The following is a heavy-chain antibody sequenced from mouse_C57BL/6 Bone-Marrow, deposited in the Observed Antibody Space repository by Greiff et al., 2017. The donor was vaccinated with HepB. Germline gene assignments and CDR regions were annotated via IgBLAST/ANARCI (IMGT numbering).Heavy chain of an antibody. CDR1: GYTFTEYT. J-gene: IGHJ4*01. D-gene: IGHD1-1*01. Sequence: QVQLQQSGAELVKPGASVKLSCKASGYTFTEYTIHWVKQRSGQGLEWIGWFYPGSGSIKYNEKFKDKATLTADKSSSTVYMELSIFTSEDSAVYFCVRPFHYYGSSRYYAMDYWGQGTSVTVSS. CDR2: FYPGSGSI. CDR3: VRPFHYYGSSRYYAMDY. V-gene: IGHV1-62-2*01.